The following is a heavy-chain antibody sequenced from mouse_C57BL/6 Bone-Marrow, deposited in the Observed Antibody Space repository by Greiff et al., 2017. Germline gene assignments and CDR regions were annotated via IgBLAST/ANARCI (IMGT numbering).Heavy chain of an antibody. J-gene: IGHJ2*01. CDR2: IDPSDSYT. CDR3: ARDGYGSSYAVFDY. CDR1: GYTFTSYW. V-gene: IGHV1-69*01. D-gene: IGHD1-1*01. Sequence: VQLQQPGAELVMPGASVKLSCKASGYTFTSYWMHWVKQRPGQGLAWIGEIDPSDSYTNYNQKFKGKSTLTVDKSSSTAYMQLSSLTSEDSAVYYCARDGYGSSYAVFDYWGQGTTLTVSS.